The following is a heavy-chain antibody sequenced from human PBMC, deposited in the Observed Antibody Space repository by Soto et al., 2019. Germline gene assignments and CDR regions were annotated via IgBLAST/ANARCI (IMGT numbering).Heavy chain of an antibody. Sequence: LSLTCTVSGGSISSYYWSWIRQPPGKGLEWIGYIYYSGSTNYNPSLKSRVTISVDTSKNQFSLKLSSVTAADTAVYYCARRGYGDFYFDYWGQGTLVTVSS. CDR1: GGSISSYY. J-gene: IGHJ4*02. CDR3: ARRGYGDFYFDY. CDR2: IYYSGST. V-gene: IGHV4-59*01. D-gene: IGHD4-17*01.